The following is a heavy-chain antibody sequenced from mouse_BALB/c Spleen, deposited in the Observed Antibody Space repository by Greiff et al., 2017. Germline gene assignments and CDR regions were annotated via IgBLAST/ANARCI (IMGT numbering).Heavy chain of an antibody. D-gene: IGHD1-1*01. J-gene: IGHJ4*01. CDR2: IWGDGST. CDR3: ARERNYYGSDAMDY. CDR1: GFSLTGYG. Sequence: QVQLQQSGPGLVAPSQSLSITCTVSGFSLTGYGVNWVRQPPGKGLEWLGMIWGDGSTDYNSALKSRLSISKDNSKSQVFLKMNSLQTDDTARYYCARERNYYGSDAMDYWGQGTSVTVSS. V-gene: IGHV2-6-7*01.